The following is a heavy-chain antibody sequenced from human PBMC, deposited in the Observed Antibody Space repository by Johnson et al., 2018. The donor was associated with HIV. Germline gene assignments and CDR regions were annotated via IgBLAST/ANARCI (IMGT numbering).Heavy chain of an antibody. CDR3: AKAVGRQQLVQDAFDI. CDR1: GFTFSSYD. Sequence: VQLVESGGGLVQPGRSLRLSCAASGFTFSSYDMHWVRQATGKGLEWVSAIGTAGDTYYPGSVKGRFTISRDNSKNTLYLQMNSLRAEDTAVYYCAKAVGRQQLVQDAFDIWGQGTMVTVSS. V-gene: IGHV3-13*01. D-gene: IGHD6-13*01. CDR2: IGTAGDT. J-gene: IGHJ3*02.